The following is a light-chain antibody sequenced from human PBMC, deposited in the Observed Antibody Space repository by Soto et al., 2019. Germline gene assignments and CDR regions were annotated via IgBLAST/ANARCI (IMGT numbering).Light chain of an antibody. CDR1: SSDVGGYNF. CDR3: SSWTSSTTQV. J-gene: IGLJ3*02. Sequence: QSALAQPASVSGSLAQSITISCTGTSSDVGGYNFVSWYQQHPGKAPKLMIYEVNNRPSGVSNRVSGSKSGNTASLTISGLQAEYEADYDCSSWTSSTTQVLCGGTKLTVL. CDR2: EVN. V-gene: IGLV2-14*01.